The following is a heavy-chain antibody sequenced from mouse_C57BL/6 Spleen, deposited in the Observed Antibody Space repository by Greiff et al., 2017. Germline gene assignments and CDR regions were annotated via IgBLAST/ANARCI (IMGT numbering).Heavy chain of an antibody. CDR2: ISSGGSYT. V-gene: IGHV5-6*01. D-gene: IGHD2-2*01. CDR3: ARQRLQGYYAMDY. CDR1: GFTFSSYG. Sequence: EVKLMESGGDLVKPGGSLKLSCAASGFTFSSYGMSWVRQTPDKRLEWVATISSGGSYTYYPDSVKGRFTISRDNAKNTLYLQMSSLKSEDTAMYYCARQRLQGYYAMDYWGQGTSVTVSS. J-gene: IGHJ4*01.